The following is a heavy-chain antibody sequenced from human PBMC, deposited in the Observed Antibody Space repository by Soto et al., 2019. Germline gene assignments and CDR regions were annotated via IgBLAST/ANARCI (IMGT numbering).Heavy chain of an antibody. Sequence: GGSLRLSCAASGFTFGASALQWVRQASGKGLEWLGRIGSRGESYATTYDVSVKGRFTISRDDSKKTAYLQMNSLESEDTAVYYCAKALPHLMITFGEGLDYWGQGTLVTVSS. J-gene: IGHJ4*02. CDR1: GFTFGASA. CDR2: IGSRGESYAT. V-gene: IGHV3-73*01. CDR3: AKALPHLMITFGEGLDY. D-gene: IGHD3-16*01.